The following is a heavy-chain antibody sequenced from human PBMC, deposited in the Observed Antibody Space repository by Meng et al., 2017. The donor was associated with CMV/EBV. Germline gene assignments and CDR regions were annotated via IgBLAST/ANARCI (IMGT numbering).Heavy chain of an antibody. V-gene: IGHV4-4*07. D-gene: IGHD5-18*01. J-gene: IGHJ4*02. CDR2: IYTSGST. CDR3: ARHGDTAMVVGIDY. Sequence: QVQLQGPGPGLVKPSETLSLTCTVSGGSISSYYWSWIRQPAGKGLEWIGRIYTSGSTNYNPPLKSRVTMSVDTSKNQFSLKLSSVTAADTAVYYCARHGDTAMVVGIDYWGQGTLVTVSS. CDR1: GGSISSYY.